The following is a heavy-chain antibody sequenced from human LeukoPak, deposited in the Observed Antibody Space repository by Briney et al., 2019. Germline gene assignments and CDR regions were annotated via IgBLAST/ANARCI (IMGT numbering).Heavy chain of an antibody. D-gene: IGHD6-19*01. CDR3: ATAIIAGYSSGYDWFDP. J-gene: IGHJ5*02. Sequence: ASVKVSCKASGGTFSSYAISWVRQAPGQGLEWMGGIIPIFGTANYAQKFQGRVTITADESMSTAYMELSSLRSEDTAVYYCATAIIAGYSSGYDWFDPWGQGTLVTVSS. V-gene: IGHV1-69*13. CDR2: IIPIFGTA. CDR1: GGTFSSYA.